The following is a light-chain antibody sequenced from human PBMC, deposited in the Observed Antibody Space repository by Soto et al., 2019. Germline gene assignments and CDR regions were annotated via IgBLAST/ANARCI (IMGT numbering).Light chain of an antibody. J-gene: IGKJ2*01. CDR1: QTISSSY. Sequence: EIVLTQSPGTLSLSPGERATLSCRASQTISSSYLAWYQQKPGQAPRLLIFGASSRAPDIPDRFSGSGSGTDFTLTISRLDPEDFAVYYCQVSAHSPPKYTFGQGTKLEI. V-gene: IGKV3-20*01. CDR2: GAS. CDR3: QVSAHSPPKYT.